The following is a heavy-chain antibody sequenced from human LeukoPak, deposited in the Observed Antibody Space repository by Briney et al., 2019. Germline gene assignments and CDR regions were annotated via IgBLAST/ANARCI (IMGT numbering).Heavy chain of an antibody. J-gene: IGHJ4*02. CDR2: IYYSGST. CDR1: GGSISSGGYY. CDR3: ATQGRNNWNYLQD. V-gene: IGHV4-31*03. D-gene: IGHD1-7*01. Sequence: SQTLSLTCTVSGGSISSGGYYWSWIRQHPGKGLEWIGYIYYSGSTYYNPSLKSRVTISVDTSKNQFSLKLSSVTAADTAVYYCATQGRNNWNYLQDWGQGTLVTVSS.